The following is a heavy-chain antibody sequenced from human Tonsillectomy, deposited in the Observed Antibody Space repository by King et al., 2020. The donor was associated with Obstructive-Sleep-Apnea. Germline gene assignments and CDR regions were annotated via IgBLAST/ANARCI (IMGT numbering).Heavy chain of an antibody. J-gene: IGHJ4*02. CDR3: ATSKYYYNSSGFYWNY. Sequence: VQLVQSGAEVEKPGASVKVSCKASGYTFTTYDINWVRQATGQGLEWMGWMNPNSGNTGSVQKFQGRVTMTRDTSISTAYMELSSLRSDDTAVYYCATSKYYYNSSGFYWNYWGQGTLVAVSS. CDR2: MNPNSGNT. V-gene: IGHV1-8*01. D-gene: IGHD3-22*01. CDR1: GYTFTTYD.